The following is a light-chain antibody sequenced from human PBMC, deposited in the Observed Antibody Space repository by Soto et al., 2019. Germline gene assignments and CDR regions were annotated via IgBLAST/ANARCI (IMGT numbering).Light chain of an antibody. CDR2: LNSDGRH. CDR1: SGHSSYA. CDR3: QTWGTGIEV. Sequence: QSVLTQSPSASASLGASVKLTCTLSSGHSSYAIAWHQQQPEKGPRYLMKLNSDGRHSKGDGIPDRFSGSSSGAERYLTISSIQSEDEADYYCQTWGTGIEVFGGGTKVTVL. V-gene: IGLV4-69*01. J-gene: IGLJ2*01.